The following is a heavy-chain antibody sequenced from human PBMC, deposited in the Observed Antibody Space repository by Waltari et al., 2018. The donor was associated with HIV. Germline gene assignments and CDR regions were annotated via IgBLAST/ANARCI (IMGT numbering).Heavy chain of an antibody. V-gene: IGHV3-74*01. J-gene: IGHJ4*02. D-gene: IGHD6-6*01. CDR1: GFTFGSYW. CDR3: ARGVPSYSSSVDLDY. CDR2: INSDGSST. Sequence: EVQLVESGGGLVQPGGSLRLSCAASGFTFGSYWRHWVRQAPGKGLVWVSRINSDGSSTSYADSVKGRFTISRDNAKNTLYLQMNSLRAEDTAVYYCARGVPSYSSSVDLDYWGQGTLVTVSS.